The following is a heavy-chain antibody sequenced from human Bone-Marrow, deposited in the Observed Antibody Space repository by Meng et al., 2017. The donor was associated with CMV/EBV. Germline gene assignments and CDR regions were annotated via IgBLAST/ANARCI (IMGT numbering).Heavy chain of an antibody. D-gene: IGHD3-10*01. CDR2: INSDGSST. V-gene: IGHV3-74*01. J-gene: IGHJ4*02. CDR1: GFTVSSNY. CDR3: ARRGGGFDY. Sequence: GESLKISCAASGFTVSSNYMSWVRQAPGKGLVWVSRINSDGSSTSYADSVKGRFTISRDNAKNTLYLQMNSLRAEDTAVYYCARRGGGFDYWGQGTLVTVSS.